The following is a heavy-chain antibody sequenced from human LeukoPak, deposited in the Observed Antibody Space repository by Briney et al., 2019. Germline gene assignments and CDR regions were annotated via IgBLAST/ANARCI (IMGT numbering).Heavy chain of an antibody. D-gene: IGHD3-22*01. J-gene: IGHJ4*02. CDR3: ARGGSGYSFLRVDY. V-gene: IGHV4-4*09. Sequence: SETLSLICSVSGGSISSYYWSWIRQPPGKGLEWIEYIYTSGSTNYNPSFKSRVTISADTSKNQFSLKLSSVTAADTAVYYCARGGSGYSFLRVDYWGQGTLVTVSS. CDR1: GGSISSYY. CDR2: IYTSGST.